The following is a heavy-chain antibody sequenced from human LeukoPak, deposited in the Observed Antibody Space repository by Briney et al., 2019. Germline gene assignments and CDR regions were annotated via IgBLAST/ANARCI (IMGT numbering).Heavy chain of an antibody. CDR2: ISCSGGNT. D-gene: IGHD3-22*01. V-gene: IGHV3-23*01. CDR1: GITISNYS. CDR3: AKDPHCIVVTPGR. Sequence: AESLRLSCAASGITISNYSMSWVRQPPGKGLEWVSGISCSGGNTYYADSVKGRFTISRANSKNMPHLQMNSLRAEDTAVYYCAKDPHCIVVTPGRWGQGTLVTVAS. J-gene: IGHJ4*02.